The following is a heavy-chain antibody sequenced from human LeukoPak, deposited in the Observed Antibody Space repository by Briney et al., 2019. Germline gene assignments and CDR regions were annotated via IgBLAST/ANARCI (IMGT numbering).Heavy chain of an antibody. Sequence: ASVKVSCKASGGTFSSYAISWVRQAPGQGLELMGRIIPILGIANYAQKFQGRVTITADKSTSTAYMELSSLRSEDTAVYYCARDVLGYCSSTSCHQGTYYYYGMDVWGQGTTVTVSS. CDR3: ARDVLGYCSSTSCHQGTYYYYGMDV. V-gene: IGHV1-69*04. D-gene: IGHD2-2*01. CDR1: GGTFSSYA. CDR2: IIPILGIA. J-gene: IGHJ6*02.